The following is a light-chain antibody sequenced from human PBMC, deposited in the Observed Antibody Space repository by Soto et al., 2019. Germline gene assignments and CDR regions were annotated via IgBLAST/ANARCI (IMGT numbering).Light chain of an antibody. CDR3: ESSDINLSSHYV. V-gene: IGLV1-40*01. J-gene: IGLJ1*01. CDR2: GNS. CDR1: SSNIGATYD. Sequence: QSVLTQPPSVSGAPGQRVTISCTGSSSNIGATYDVQWYQQLPGTAPKLLIYGNSNRPSGVPDRFSGSKSGTSASLAITGLQADDDAYYYSESSDINLSSHYVVGTVT.